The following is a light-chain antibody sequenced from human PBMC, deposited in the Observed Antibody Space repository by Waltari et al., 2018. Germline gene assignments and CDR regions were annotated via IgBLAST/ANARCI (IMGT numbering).Light chain of an antibody. CDR1: QSVNSN. V-gene: IGKV3-15*01. CDR2: GAS. CDR3: HQYDNWPQT. J-gene: IGKJ1*01. Sequence: ETVMTQSPATLSLSPGERATLSCRASQSVNSNLAWYQQQPGQPPRLLIYGASTRATGVPARFSGSGSGTGFTLTITSLQSEDFAVYFCHQYDNWPQTFGRGTKVEIE.